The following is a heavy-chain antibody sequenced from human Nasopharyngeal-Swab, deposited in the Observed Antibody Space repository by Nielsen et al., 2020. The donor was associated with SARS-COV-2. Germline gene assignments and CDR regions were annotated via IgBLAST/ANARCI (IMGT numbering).Heavy chain of an antibody. Sequence: GESLKISCAASGFTFSRFGMGWVRQAPGKGLEWVSAISASGVTTYYADSVKGRFTISRDNSKSTLYLQMNSLRAEDTAAYYCAKDGGGWYTSGWYYFDYWGQGTLVTVSS. V-gene: IGHV3-23*01. CDR1: GFTFSRFG. CDR2: ISASGVTT. D-gene: IGHD6-19*01. CDR3: AKDGGGWYTSGWYYFDY. J-gene: IGHJ4*02.